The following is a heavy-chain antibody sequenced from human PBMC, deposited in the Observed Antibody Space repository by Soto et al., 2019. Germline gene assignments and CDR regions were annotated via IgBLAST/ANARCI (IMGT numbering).Heavy chain of an antibody. Sequence: QVQLVESGGGVVQPGRSLRLSCAASGFTFSSYAMHWVRQAPGKGLEWVAVISYDGSNKYYADSVKGRFTISRDNSKNTLYLQMNSLRAEETAVYYCARGAGSSSNWFDPWGQGTLVTVSS. J-gene: IGHJ5*02. CDR2: ISYDGSNK. CDR3: ARGAGSSSNWFDP. V-gene: IGHV3-30-3*01. D-gene: IGHD6-19*01. CDR1: GFTFSSYA.